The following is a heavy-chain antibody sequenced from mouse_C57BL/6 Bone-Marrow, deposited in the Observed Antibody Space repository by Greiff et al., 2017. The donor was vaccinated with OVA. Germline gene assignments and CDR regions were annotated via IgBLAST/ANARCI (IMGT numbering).Heavy chain of an antibody. V-gene: IGHV5-4*01. J-gene: IGHJ4*01. CDR1: GFTFSSYA. CDR3: ARDLELGAMDY. Sequence: EVKLVESGGGLVKPGGSLKLSCAASGFTFSSYAMSWVRQTPEKRLEWVATISDGGSYTYYPDNVKGRFTISRDNAKNNLYLQMSHLKSEDTAMYYCARDLELGAMDYWGQGTSVTVSS. CDR2: ISDGGSYT.